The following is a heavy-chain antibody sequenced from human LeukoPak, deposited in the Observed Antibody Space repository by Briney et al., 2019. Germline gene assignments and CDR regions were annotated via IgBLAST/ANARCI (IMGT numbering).Heavy chain of an antibody. CDR1: GFTVSSNY. J-gene: IGHJ3*02. V-gene: IGHV3-53*01. D-gene: IGHD2-2*01. Sequence: PGGSLRLSCAASGFTVSSNYMSWVRQAPGKGLEWVSVIYSGGSTYYADSVKGRFTISRDNSKNTLYLQMNSLRAEDMAVYYCARVFLHQPLGLPFNAFDIWGQGTMVTVSS. CDR3: ARVFLHQPLGLPFNAFDI. CDR2: IYSGGST.